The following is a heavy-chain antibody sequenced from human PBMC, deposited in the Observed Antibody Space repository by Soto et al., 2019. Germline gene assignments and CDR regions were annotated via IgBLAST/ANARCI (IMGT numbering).Heavy chain of an antibody. CDR1: GYTFSSYG. CDR3: ARDNDYGDYEGGAFDI. J-gene: IGHJ3*02. CDR2: ISAYNGNT. D-gene: IGHD4-17*01. V-gene: IGHV1-18*01. Sequence: VASVKVSFQASGYTFSSYGISWGRQAPGQGLEWMGWISAYNGNTNYAQKLQGRVTMTTDTSTSTAYMELRSLRSDDTAVYYCARDNDYGDYEGGAFDIWGQGTMVTVSS.